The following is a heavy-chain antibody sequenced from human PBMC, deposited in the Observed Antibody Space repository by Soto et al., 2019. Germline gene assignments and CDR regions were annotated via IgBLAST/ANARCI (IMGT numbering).Heavy chain of an antibody. D-gene: IGHD2-21*02. CDR3: ARHNLAYCGGDCYSPCFQH. CDR1: GGSISSSSYY. V-gene: IGHV4-39*01. CDR2: IYYSGRT. Sequence: QLQLQESGPGLVKPSETLSLTCTVSGGSISSSSYYWGWIRQPPGKGLEWIGSIYYSGRTYYNPSLKRRVTISVDTSQNQFSLKLSSVTAADTAVYYGARHNLAYCGGDCYSPCFQHWGQGTLVTVSS. J-gene: IGHJ1*01.